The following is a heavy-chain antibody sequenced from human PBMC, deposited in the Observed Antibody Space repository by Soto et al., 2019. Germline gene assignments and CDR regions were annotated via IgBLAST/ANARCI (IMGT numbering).Heavy chain of an antibody. Sequence: SVKVSCKASGGSFSSYAISWVRQAPGQGLEWMGGIIPIFGTANYAQKFQGRVTITADESTSTAYMELSSLRSEDTAVYYCARAYCGGDCYSYNWFDPWGQGTLVTVSS. D-gene: IGHD2-21*02. CDR2: IIPIFGTA. CDR3: ARAYCGGDCYSYNWFDP. J-gene: IGHJ5*02. V-gene: IGHV1-69*13. CDR1: GGSFSSYA.